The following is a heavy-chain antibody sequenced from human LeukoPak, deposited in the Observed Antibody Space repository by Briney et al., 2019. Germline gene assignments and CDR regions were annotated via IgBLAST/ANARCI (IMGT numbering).Heavy chain of an antibody. CDR2: MNPNSGNT. V-gene: IGHV1-8*01. D-gene: IGHD6-6*01. Sequence: ASVKVSCKASGYTFTSYDINWVRQATGQGLEWMGWMNPNSGNTGYAQEFQGRVTMTRNTSISTAYMELSSLRSEDTAVYYCASPNPYSSSSLDYWGQGTLVTVSS. CDR1: GYTFTSYD. J-gene: IGHJ4*02. CDR3: ASPNPYSSSSLDY.